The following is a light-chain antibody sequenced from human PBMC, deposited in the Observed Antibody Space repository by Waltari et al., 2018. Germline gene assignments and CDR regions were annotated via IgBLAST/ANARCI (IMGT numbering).Light chain of an antibody. CDR3: HQHYTTPWT. J-gene: IGKJ1*01. V-gene: IGKV4-1*01. CDR1: QSVLYTDNNKNY. Sequence: DIVMTQSPDSLAVSLGARATINCKSRQSVLYTDNNKNYLTWYQQNPGQSPQLLIYWASTRESGVPDRFIGSGSGTDFTLTISSLQAEDVAVYYCHQHYTTPWTFGQGTQVEL. CDR2: WAS.